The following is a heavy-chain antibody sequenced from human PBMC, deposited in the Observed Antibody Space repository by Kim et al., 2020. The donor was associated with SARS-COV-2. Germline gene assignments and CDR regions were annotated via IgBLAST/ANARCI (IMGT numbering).Heavy chain of an antibody. D-gene: IGHD3-9*01. V-gene: IGHV1-2*04. CDR3: ARGGYDILTGYYYFYYGMDV. CDR1: GYTFTGYY. J-gene: IGHJ6*02. Sequence: ASVKVSCKASGYTFTGYYMHWVRQAPGQGLEWMGWINPNSGGTNYAQKLQGWVTMTRDTSISTAYMELSRLRSDDTAVYYCARGGYDILTGYYYFYYGMDVWGQGTTVTVSS. CDR2: INPNSGGT.